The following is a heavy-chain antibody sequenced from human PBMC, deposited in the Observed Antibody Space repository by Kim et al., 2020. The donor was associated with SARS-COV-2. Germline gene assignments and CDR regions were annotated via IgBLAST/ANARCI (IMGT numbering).Heavy chain of an antibody. V-gene: IGHV1-2*02. CDR1: GYTFTGYY. D-gene: IGHD6-19*01. Sequence: ASVKVSCKASGYTFTGYYMHWVRQAPGQGLEWMGWINPNSGGTNYAQKFQGRVTMTRDTSISTAYMELSRLRSDDTAVYYCARDSERDSSGWDGNWFDPWGQGTLVTVSS. CDR3: ARDSERDSSGWDGNWFDP. CDR2: INPNSGGT. J-gene: IGHJ5*02.